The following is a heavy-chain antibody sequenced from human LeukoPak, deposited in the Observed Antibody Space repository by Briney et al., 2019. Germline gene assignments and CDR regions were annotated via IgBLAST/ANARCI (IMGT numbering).Heavy chain of an antibody. CDR3: ARGLYYDSSGYQPVFDY. Sequence: SETLPLTCAVSGGSFSGYYWSWVRQPPGKGLEWIGEINHSGSTNYNPSLKSRVTISVDASKNQFSLKLSSVTAADTAVYYCARGLYYDSSGYQPVFDYWDQGTLVTVSS. V-gene: IGHV4-34*01. CDR2: INHSGST. CDR1: GGSFSGYY. D-gene: IGHD3-22*01. J-gene: IGHJ4*02.